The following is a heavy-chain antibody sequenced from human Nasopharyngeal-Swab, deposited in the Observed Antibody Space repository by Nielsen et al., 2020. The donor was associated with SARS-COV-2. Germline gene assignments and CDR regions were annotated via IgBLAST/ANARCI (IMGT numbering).Heavy chain of an antibody. J-gene: IGHJ6*02. V-gene: IGHV4-59*01. Sequence: SETLSLTCTVSGGSISSYYWSWIRQPPGKGLEWIGYIYYSGSTNYNPSLKSRVTISVDTSKNPFSLKLSSVTAADTAVYYCASVFLGGHAKRPDYDILTEAYGMDVWGQGTTVTVSS. D-gene: IGHD3-9*01. CDR3: ASVFLGGHAKRPDYDILTEAYGMDV. CDR1: GGSISSYY. CDR2: IYYSGST.